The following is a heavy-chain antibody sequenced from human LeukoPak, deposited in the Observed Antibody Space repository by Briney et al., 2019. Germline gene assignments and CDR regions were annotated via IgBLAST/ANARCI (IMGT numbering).Heavy chain of an antibody. CDR2: VMSGGGST. D-gene: IGHD2-21*01. J-gene: IGHJ4*02. CDR3: AKDASYGDGYWECDY. V-gene: IGHV3-23*01. Sequence: GGSLRLSCEGSGFNFGGYSMSWVRQAPGKGLEWVSGVMSGGGSTYYADAVKGRFTISRDNSRSTLYLQMDSLRAEDTAVYYCAKDASYGDGYWECDYWGEGTLVTVSS. CDR1: GFNFGGYS.